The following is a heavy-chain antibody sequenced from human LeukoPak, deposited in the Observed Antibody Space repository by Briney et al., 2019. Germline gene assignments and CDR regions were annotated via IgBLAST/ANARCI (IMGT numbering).Heavy chain of an antibody. J-gene: IGHJ3*02. Sequence: PSETLSLTCTVSGGSISSYNWSWIRQPPGKGLEWIGYIYYSGSTNYNPSLKSRVTISVDTSKNQFSLKLSSVTAADTAVYYCASSTSSGWFHDAFDIWGQGTMVTVSS. CDR3: ASSTSSGWFHDAFDI. V-gene: IGHV4-59*01. D-gene: IGHD6-19*01. CDR2: IYYSGST. CDR1: GGSISSYN.